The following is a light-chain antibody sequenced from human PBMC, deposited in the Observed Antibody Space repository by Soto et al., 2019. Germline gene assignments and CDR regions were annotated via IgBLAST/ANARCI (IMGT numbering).Light chain of an antibody. Sequence: QSALTQPASVSGSPGQSITISCTGTSSDVGGYNFVSWYQQHPGKAPKLIIHQVNNRPSGISARFSGSKFGNTASLTISGLQAEDEADYFCSSYQSSSTPYVFGTGTKLTVL. CDR1: SSDVGGYNF. V-gene: IGLV2-14*01. CDR3: SSYQSSSTPYV. CDR2: QVN. J-gene: IGLJ1*01.